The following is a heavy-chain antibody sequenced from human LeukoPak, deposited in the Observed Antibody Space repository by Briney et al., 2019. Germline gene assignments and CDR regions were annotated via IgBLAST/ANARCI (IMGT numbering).Heavy chain of an antibody. CDR1: GYTFTSYY. CDR3: ARDLGITIFGVVMPPAYGMDV. Sequence: ASVKVSCKASGYTFTSYYMHWVRQAPGQGLEWMGIINPSGGSTSYAQKFQGRVTMTRDTSTSTVYMELSSLRSEDTAVYYCARDLGITIFGVVMPPAYGMDVWGQGTTVTVSS. D-gene: IGHD3-3*01. J-gene: IGHJ6*02. V-gene: IGHV1-46*01. CDR2: INPSGGST.